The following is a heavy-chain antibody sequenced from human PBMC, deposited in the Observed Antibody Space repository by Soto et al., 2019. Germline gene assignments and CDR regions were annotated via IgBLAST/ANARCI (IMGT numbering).Heavy chain of an antibody. J-gene: IGHJ4*02. CDR1: GYRFTSYW. D-gene: IGHD3-10*01. CDR3: ARVRILSGLFRSFDS. V-gene: IGHV5-51*01. CDR2: VYVDDSDT. Sequence: PGESLKISCEASGYRFTSYWIAWVRQMPGKGLEWMGIVYVDDSDTKNSPSFEGQVTISADKPLNSAYLQWTSLRASDTAMYYCARVRILSGLFRSFDSWGQGPQVTVSS.